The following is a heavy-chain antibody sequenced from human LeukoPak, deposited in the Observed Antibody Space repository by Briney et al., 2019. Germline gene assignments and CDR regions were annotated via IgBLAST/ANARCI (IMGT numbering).Heavy chain of an antibody. V-gene: IGHV4-39*07. J-gene: IGHJ5*02. CDR1: GSSISSSSYY. CDR3: ARIYYGDNWFDP. CDR2: IYYSGST. Sequence: SETLSLTCTVSGSSISSSSYYWGWIRQPPGKGLEWIGSIYYSGSTYYNPSLKSRVTISVDTSKNQFSLKLSSVTAADTAVYYCARIYYGDNWFDPWGQGTLVTVSS. D-gene: IGHD3-10*01.